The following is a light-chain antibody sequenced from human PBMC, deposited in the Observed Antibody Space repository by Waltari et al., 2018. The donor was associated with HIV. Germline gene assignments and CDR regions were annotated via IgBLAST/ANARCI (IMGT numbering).Light chain of an antibody. CDR3: AAWDGSVNYSPVV. J-gene: IGLJ2*01. CDR1: SSNIGSKT. V-gene: IGLV1-44*01. CDR2: NNN. Sequence: QSVLTQPPSVSGTPGQRVTISCSGSSSNIGSKTINWYQQLPGTAPKLLIYNNNPRPSGVPDRLSGSKSGTSASLAISGLQSEDEADYYCAAWDGSVNYSPVVFGGGTKLPVL.